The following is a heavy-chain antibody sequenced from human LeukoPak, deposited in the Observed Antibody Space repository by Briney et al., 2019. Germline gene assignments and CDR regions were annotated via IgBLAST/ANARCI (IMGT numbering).Heavy chain of an antibody. V-gene: IGHV4-61*02. Sequence: SETLSLTCTVSGGSISSGDYYWGWIRQPPGKGLEWIGRIYTSGSTNYNPSLKSRVTMSVDTSKNQFSLKLSSVTAADTAVYYCARDLIPIAAAGTPYYDYYCMDVWGKGTTVTVSS. CDR3: ARDLIPIAAAGTPYYDYYCMDV. CDR1: GGSISSGDYY. CDR2: IYTSGST. J-gene: IGHJ6*03. D-gene: IGHD6-13*01.